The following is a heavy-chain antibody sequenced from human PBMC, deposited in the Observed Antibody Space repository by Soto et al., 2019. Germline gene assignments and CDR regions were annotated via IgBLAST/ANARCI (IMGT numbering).Heavy chain of an antibody. J-gene: IGHJ6*02. CDR2: ISGSGGST. V-gene: IGHV3-23*01. CDR3: AKGEYQLLTIDYYYYYGMDV. CDR1: GFTFSSYA. D-gene: IGHD2-2*01. Sequence: GGFLRLSCAASGFTFSSYAMSRVRQAPGKGLEWVSAISGSGGSTYYADSVKGRFTISRDNSKNTLYLQMNSLRAEDTAVYYCAKGEYQLLTIDYYYYYGMDVWGQGTTVTVSS.